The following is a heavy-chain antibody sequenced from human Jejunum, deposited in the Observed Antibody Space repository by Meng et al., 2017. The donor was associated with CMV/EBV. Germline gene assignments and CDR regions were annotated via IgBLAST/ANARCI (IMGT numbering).Heavy chain of an antibody. CDR2: IHHSGTT. J-gene: IGHJ5*02. D-gene: IGHD3-10*01. V-gene: IGHV4-59*01. Sequence: CIRTFWWSWIRQSPGRGLEWIGYIHHSGTTNRNPSLGSRVAMSVDTSNNQFSLKLTSVTAADTAMYYCARDSYHYGSSTYNWFDPWGQGILVTVSS. CDR3: ARDSYHYGSSTYNWFDP. CDR1: CIRTFW.